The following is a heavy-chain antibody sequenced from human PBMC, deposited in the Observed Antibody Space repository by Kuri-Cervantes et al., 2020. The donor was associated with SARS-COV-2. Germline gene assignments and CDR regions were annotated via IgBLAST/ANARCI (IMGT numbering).Heavy chain of an antibody. V-gene: IGHV1-46*01. Sequence: ASVQVSCKASGYTFTSYYMHWVRQAPGQGLEWMGIINPSGGSTSYAQKFQGRVTMTRDTSTSTVYMELSSLRSEDTAVYYCARGELGISNYYYYYMDVWGKGTTVTVSS. CDR1: GYTFTSYY. D-gene: IGHD7-27*01. CDR2: INPSGGST. CDR3: ARGELGISNYYYYYMDV. J-gene: IGHJ6*03.